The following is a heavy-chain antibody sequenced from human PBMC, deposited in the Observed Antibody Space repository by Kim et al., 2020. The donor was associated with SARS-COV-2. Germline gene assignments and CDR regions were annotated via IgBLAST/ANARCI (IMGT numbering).Heavy chain of an antibody. CDR3: ASGRSTSYYYYGMDV. CDR2: IYYSGST. D-gene: IGHD2-2*01. V-gene: IGHV4-31*03. Sequence: SETLSLTCTVSGGSISSGGYYWSWIRQHPGKGLEWIGYIYYSGSTYYNPSLKSRVTISVDTSKNQFSLKLSSVTAADTAVYYCASGRSTSYYYYGMDVWGQGTTVTVSS. CDR1: GGSISSGGYY. J-gene: IGHJ6*02.